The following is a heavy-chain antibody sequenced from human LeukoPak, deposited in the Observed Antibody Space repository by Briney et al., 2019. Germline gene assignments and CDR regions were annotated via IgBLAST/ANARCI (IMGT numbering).Heavy chain of an antibody. CDR3: VRGLWQQMIQGYDY. J-gene: IGHJ4*02. CDR2: IWNDGSYK. V-gene: IGHV3-33*01. D-gene: IGHD6-13*01. CDR1: GFTFTTYG. Sequence: GGSLRLSCAASGFTFTTYGMHWVRQAPGKGLEWVAVIWNDGSYKHYADSVKGRFTISRDDSKNTIYLQMNSLRAEDTAVYHCVRGLWQQMIQGYDYWGQGTLVTVSS.